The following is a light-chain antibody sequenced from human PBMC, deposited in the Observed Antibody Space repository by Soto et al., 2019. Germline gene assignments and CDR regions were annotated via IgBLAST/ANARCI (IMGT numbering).Light chain of an antibody. CDR2: EVS. Sequence: QSALTQPPSASGSPGQSVTISCTGTSSDDGGYNYVSWYQQHPGKAPKLMIYEVSKRPSGVPDRFSGSKSGNTASLTVSGLQAEDEADYYCSSYAGSNTVVFGGGTQLTVL. V-gene: IGLV2-8*01. CDR3: SSYAGSNTVV. J-gene: IGLJ2*01. CDR1: SSDDGGYNY.